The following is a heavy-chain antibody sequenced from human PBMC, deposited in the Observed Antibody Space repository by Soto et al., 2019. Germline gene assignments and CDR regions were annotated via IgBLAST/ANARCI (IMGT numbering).Heavy chain of an antibody. Sequence: QLQLQVYGTGLVKPSQTLSLTCAVSGGSISSGGYSWSWIRPPPGKGLEWIGYIYHSGSTYYNPSLKSRVTISVDRSKNQFSLKLSSVTAADTAVYYCARALGYCISTSCGGMDVWGQGTTVTVSS. CDR2: IYHSGST. CDR3: ARALGYCISTSCGGMDV. CDR1: GGSISSGGYS. V-gene: IGHV4-30-2*01. D-gene: IGHD2-2*01. J-gene: IGHJ6*02.